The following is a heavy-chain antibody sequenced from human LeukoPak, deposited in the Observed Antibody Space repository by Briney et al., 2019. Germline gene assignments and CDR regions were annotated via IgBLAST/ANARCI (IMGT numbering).Heavy chain of an antibody. CDR3: ALISVVVAAINWFDP. CDR2: IYWDDDK. CDR1: GDSISSSSYY. Sequence: TLSLTCTVSGDSISSSSYYWGWIRQPPGKGLEWLALIYWDDDKRYSPSLKSRLTITKDTSKNQVVLTMTNMDPVDTATYYCALISVVVAAINWFDPWGQGTLVTVSS. V-gene: IGHV2-5*02. D-gene: IGHD2-15*01. J-gene: IGHJ5*02.